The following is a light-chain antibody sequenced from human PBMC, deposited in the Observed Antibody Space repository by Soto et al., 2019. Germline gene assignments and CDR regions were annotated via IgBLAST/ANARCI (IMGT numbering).Light chain of an antibody. CDR1: QSLTSSY. CDR3: HQRNKWRT. V-gene: IGKV3D-20*02. CDR2: GVS. Sequence: EIVLTQSPGTLSLSPGETATLSCRASQSLTSSYLAWYQQRPGQAPSLLIYGVSSRATGIPDRFSGSGSGTDFTLTITRLEPEDFAVYYCHQRNKWRTFGQGTKVDIK. J-gene: IGKJ1*01.